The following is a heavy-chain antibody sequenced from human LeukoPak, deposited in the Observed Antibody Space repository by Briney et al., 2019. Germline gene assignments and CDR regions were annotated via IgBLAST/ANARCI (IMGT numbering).Heavy chain of an antibody. CDR3: AREDDFWSNNFDY. V-gene: IGHV1-2*02. D-gene: IGHD3-3*01. CDR2: INPNSGGT. J-gene: IGHJ4*02. CDR1: GYTFTGYY. Sequence: GASVKVSCKASGYTFTGYYMHWVRQAPGQGLEWMGWINPNSGGTNYAQKFQGRVTMTRDTSISTAYMELSRLRSDDTAVYYCAREDDFWSNNFDYWGQGTLVTVSS.